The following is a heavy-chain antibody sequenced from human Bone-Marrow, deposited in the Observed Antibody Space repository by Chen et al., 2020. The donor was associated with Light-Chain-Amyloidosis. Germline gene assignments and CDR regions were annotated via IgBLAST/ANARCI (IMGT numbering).Heavy chain of an antibody. CDR3: ARRRDGYNFDY. J-gene: IGHJ4*02. V-gene: IGHV5-51*01. Sequence: GYTFPNYWIGWVRQMPGKGLEWMGVIYPDDSDARYSPSFEDQVTISADKSITTAYLQWRSLKASDTAMYYCARRRDGYNFDYWGQGTLVTVSS. CDR2: IYPDDSDA. CDR1: GYTFPNYW. D-gene: IGHD5-12*01.